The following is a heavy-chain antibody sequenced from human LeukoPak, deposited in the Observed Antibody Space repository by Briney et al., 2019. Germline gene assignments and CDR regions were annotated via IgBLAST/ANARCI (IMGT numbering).Heavy chain of an antibody. CDR1: GYAFTSYG. CDR2: ISAYNGNT. Sequence: ASVKVSCKASGYAFTSYGISWVRQAPGQGLEWMGWISAYNGNTNYAQKLQGRVTITTDTSTSTAYMELRSLRYDDTAVYYCARHSIYCSSTSCYAPWGQGTLVTVSS. D-gene: IGHD2-2*01. V-gene: IGHV1-18*01. J-gene: IGHJ5*02. CDR3: ARHSIYCSSTSCYAP.